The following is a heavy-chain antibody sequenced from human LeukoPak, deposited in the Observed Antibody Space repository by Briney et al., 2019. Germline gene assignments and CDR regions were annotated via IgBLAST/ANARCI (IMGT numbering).Heavy chain of an antibody. J-gene: IGHJ3*02. CDR1: GFTFSSYS. CDR3: ARDKDSSGSEDAFDI. Sequence: GGSLRLSCEASGFTFSSYSMNWVRQAPGKGLEWVSSIISSSSYIYYADSVKGRFTISRDNAKNSLYLQMNSLRAEDTAVYYCARDKDSSGSEDAFDIWGQGTMVTVSS. V-gene: IGHV3-21*01. D-gene: IGHD3-22*01. CDR2: IISSSSYI.